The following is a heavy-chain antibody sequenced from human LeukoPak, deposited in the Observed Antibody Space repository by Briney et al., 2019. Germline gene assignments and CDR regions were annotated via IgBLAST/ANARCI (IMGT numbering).Heavy chain of an antibody. J-gene: IGHJ3*02. CDR1: GGSISSYY. CDR3: ARVFYDILSPGVGFDI. Sequence: LETLSLTCTVSGGSISSYYWSWIRQPPGKGLEWIGYIYYSGSTNYNPSLKSRVTISVDTSKNQFSLKLSSVTAADTAVYYCARVFYDILSPGVGFDIWGQGTMVTVSS. CDR2: IYYSGST. V-gene: IGHV4-59*01. D-gene: IGHD3-9*01.